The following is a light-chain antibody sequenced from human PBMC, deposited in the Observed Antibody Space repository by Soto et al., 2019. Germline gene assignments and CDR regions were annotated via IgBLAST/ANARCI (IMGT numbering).Light chain of an antibody. CDR1: QSVSSDY. Sequence: EIVLTQSPDTLSLSPGERATLSCRASQSVSSDYLVWYQQKPGQAPRLLIYGASRRATGIPDRFSGGGSGTDFILNISRLEPEDFAAYYCQHYDNTPPSVTFGPGTKVDIK. V-gene: IGKV3-20*01. CDR2: GAS. CDR3: QHYDNTPPSVT. J-gene: IGKJ3*01.